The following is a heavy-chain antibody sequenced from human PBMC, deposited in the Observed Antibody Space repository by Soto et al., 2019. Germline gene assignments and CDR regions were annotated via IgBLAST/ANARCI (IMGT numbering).Heavy chain of an antibody. CDR2: ISGVGTSK. J-gene: IGHJ4*02. CDR3: AKDLVTTVTTLGH. Sequence: EVQLLDSGGGFVQPGGSLRLSCAASGYTFSSYVMTWVRQAPGKGLEWVSSISGVGTSKFYAASVKGRFTISRDNSKNMLFLQMDSLSAEDTAVYYCAKDLVTTVTTLGHWGQRTLVTVSS. CDR1: GYTFSSYV. D-gene: IGHD4-17*01. V-gene: IGHV3-23*01.